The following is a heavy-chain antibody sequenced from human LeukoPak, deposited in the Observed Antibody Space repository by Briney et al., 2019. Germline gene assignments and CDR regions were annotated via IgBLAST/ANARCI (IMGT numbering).Heavy chain of an antibody. Sequence: ASVKVSCKASGYTFTGYYMHWVRPPPGQGLEWMGWINPNSGGTNYAQKFQGRVTMTRDTSISTAYMELSRMRSDDTAVYYCARGFDYYDRSGYSLDIWGQGTMVTVSS. CDR3: ARGFDYYDRSGYSLDI. CDR2: INPNSGGT. CDR1: GYTFTGYY. V-gene: IGHV1-2*02. J-gene: IGHJ3*02. D-gene: IGHD3-22*01.